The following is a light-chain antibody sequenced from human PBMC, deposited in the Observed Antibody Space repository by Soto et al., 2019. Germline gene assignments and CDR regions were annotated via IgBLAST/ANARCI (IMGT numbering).Light chain of an antibody. Sequence: DIQLTQSPSFLSASIGDRVTITCRASQGVSSYLAWYQQKPGKAPNLLIYAASTLQGGVPSRFSGSESGTEFTLTIGSLQPEDVATYFCQQLKSYPITFGQGTRLEIK. V-gene: IGKV1-9*01. CDR3: QQLKSYPIT. CDR1: QGVSSY. CDR2: AAS. J-gene: IGKJ5*01.